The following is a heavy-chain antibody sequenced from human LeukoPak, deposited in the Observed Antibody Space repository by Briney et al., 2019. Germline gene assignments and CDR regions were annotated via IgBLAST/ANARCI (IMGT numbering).Heavy chain of an antibody. J-gene: IGHJ4*02. V-gene: IGHV4-39*01. CDR3: ARRRSSGKIFDY. CDR1: GGSISNNRYY. Sequence: SETLSLTCTVSGGSISNNRYYWAWIRQPPGAGLEWIGSIYYSGSTYYNPSLKSRVTISVDTSKNQFSLKLSSVTAADTAVYYCARRRSSGKIFDYWGQGTLVTASS. CDR2: IYYSGST. D-gene: IGHD3-10*01.